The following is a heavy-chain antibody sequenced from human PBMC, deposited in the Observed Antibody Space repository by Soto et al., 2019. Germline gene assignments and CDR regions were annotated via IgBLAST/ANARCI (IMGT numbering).Heavy chain of an antibody. V-gene: IGHV1-3*01. CDR2: INAGNGNT. CDR1: GGTFSSYA. D-gene: IGHD6-13*01. Sequence: ASVKVSCKASGGTFSSYAISWVRQAPGQRLEWMGWINAGNGNTKYSQKFQGRVTITRDTSASTAYMELSSLRSEDTAVYYCARASPASSSWYRPYYMDVWGKGTTVTVSS. J-gene: IGHJ6*03. CDR3: ARASPASSSWYRPYYMDV.